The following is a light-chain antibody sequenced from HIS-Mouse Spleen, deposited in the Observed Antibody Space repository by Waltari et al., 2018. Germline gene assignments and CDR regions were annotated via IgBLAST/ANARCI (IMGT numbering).Light chain of an antibody. CDR3: YSTDSSGNHRV. J-gene: IGLJ2*01. CDR2: EDS. V-gene: IGLV3-10*01. CDR1: ALPKKY. Sequence: SYELTQPPSVSVSPGKRARITCSGDALPKKYSYWYQQKSGQAPVLVIYEDSKRPSGIPERFSGSSSGTMATLTISGAQVEDEADYYCYSTDSSGNHRVFGGGTKLTVL.